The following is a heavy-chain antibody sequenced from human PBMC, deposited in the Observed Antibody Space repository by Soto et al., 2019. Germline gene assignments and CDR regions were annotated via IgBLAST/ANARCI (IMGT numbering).Heavy chain of an antibody. J-gene: IGHJ6*02. CDR3: VLDCSSTSCYTLVDYYYGMDV. Sequence: ASVKVSCKASGGTFSSYAISWVRQAPGQGLEWMGGIIPIFGTANYAQKFQGRVTITADESTSTAYMELSSLRSEDTAVYYCVLDCSSTSCYTLVDYYYGMDVWGQGTTVTVSS. CDR1: GGTFSSYA. V-gene: IGHV1-69*13. CDR2: IIPIFGTA. D-gene: IGHD2-2*02.